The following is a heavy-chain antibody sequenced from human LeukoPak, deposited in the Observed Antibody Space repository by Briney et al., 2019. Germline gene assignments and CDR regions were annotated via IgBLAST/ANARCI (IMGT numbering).Heavy chain of an antibody. CDR3: AREMATITDSDY. CDR2: IYYSGSP. Sequence: SETLSLTCTVSGGSISSYYWSWIRQPAGKGLEWIGSIYYSGSPYYNPSLKSRVTISVDTSKNQFSLKLSSVTAADTAVYYCAREMATITDSDYWGQGTLVTVSS. J-gene: IGHJ4*02. D-gene: IGHD5-24*01. V-gene: IGHV4-4*07. CDR1: GGSISSYY.